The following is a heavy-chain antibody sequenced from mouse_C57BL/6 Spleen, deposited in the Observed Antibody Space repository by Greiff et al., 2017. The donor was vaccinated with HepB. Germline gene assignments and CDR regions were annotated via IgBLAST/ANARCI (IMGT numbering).Heavy chain of an antibody. J-gene: IGHJ2*01. CDR2: IDPSDSYT. CDR3: ARSLIITTVVATGFDY. D-gene: IGHD1-1*01. V-gene: IGHV1-59*01. Sequence: QVHVKQPGAELVRPGTSVKLSCKASGYTFTSYWMHWVKQRPGQGLEWIGVIDPSDSYTNYNQKFKGKATLTVDTSSSTAYMQLSSLTSEDSAVYYCARSLIITTVVATGFDYWGQGTTLTVSS. CDR1: GYTFTSYW.